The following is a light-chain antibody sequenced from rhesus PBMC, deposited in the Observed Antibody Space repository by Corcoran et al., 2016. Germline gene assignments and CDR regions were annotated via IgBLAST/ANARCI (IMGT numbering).Light chain of an antibody. CDR3: QQYSSSPWT. CDR2: KAS. J-gene: IGKJ1*01. CDR1: QSISSW. V-gene: IGKV1-22*01. Sequence: DIQMTQSPSSLSASVGDTVTITCRASQSISSWLAWYQQKPGKAPNLLDYKASTLQSGVPSRFSGSGSGTDFTLTISSLQSEDFATYYCQQYSSSPWTFGQGTKVEIK.